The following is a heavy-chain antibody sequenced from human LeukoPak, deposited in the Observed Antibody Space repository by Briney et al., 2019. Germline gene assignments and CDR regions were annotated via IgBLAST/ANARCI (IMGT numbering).Heavy chain of an antibody. V-gene: IGHV3-7*03. Sequence: GGSLRLSCAASGFTFSSYAMTWVRQAPGKGLEWVANIKGDGSETYYVDSVKGRFTISRDNAKNSLYLQMNSLRAEDTAMYYCARGRYSGTTYYFDYWGQGTLVTVSS. CDR2: IKGDGSET. J-gene: IGHJ4*02. CDR1: GFTFSSYA. D-gene: IGHD6-13*01. CDR3: ARGRYSGTTYYFDY.